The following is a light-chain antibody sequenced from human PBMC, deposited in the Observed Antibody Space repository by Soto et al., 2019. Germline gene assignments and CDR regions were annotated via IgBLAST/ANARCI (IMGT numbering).Light chain of an antibody. CDR3: AAWDDSLRGLWV. CDR1: SSNIGSNS. Sequence: QSVLTQPPSASGTPGQRVTISCSGSSSNIGSNSVYWYQQLPGTAPKLLIYRNNQRPSGVPDRFSGSKSGTSASLAISGLRSEDEADYYCAAWDDSLRGLWVFGGGTKLTVL. V-gene: IGLV1-47*01. CDR2: RNN. J-gene: IGLJ3*02.